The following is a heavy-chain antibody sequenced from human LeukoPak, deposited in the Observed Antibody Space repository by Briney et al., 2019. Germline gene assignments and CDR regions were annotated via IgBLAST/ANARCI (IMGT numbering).Heavy chain of an antibody. CDR1: GGSISSYY. CDR3: ARGECGYDFWSGYCSFDY. J-gene: IGHJ4*02. CDR2: IYYSGST. Sequence: PSETLSLTCTVSGGSISSYYWSWIRQPPGKGLEWIGYIYYSGSTNYNPSLKSRVTISVDTSKNQFSLKLSSVTAADTAVYYCARGECGYDFWSGYCSFDYWGQGTLVTVSS. V-gene: IGHV4-59*12. D-gene: IGHD3-3*01.